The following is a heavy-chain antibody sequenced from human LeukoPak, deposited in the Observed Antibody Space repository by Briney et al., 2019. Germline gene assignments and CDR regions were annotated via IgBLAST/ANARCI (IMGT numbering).Heavy chain of an antibody. CDR2: IYSGDST. J-gene: IGHJ5*02. Sequence: GGSLRLSCTASGFTVNNNYMIWVRQAPGKGLEWVSVIYSGDSTYCTGSVKGRFTISRDNTNNTLYLQMNSLRAGDTAVYDCAGKNSVVMTASLHYGLDPWGQGTLVTVSS. CDR1: GFTVNNNY. D-gene: IGHD2-21*02. CDR3: AGKNSVVMTASLHYGLDP. V-gene: IGHV3-66*01.